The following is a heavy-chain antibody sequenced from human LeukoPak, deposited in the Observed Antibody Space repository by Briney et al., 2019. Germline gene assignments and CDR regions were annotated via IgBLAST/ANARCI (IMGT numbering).Heavy chain of an antibody. CDR1: GFTCATYS. CDR2: ITGGADTT. J-gene: IGHJ5*02. D-gene: IGHD1-14*01. Sequence: GGSLRLSCAASGFTCATYSMYWVRQAPGKGLEWVSGITGGADTTYYADSVKGRFTISRDNSKNTVYLQMSSLRAEDAALYYCAKGFSTESRLDLWGQGTLVTVSS. CDR3: AKGFSTESRLDL. V-gene: IGHV3-23*01.